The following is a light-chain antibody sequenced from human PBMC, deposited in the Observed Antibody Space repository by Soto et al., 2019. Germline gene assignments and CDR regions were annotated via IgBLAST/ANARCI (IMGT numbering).Light chain of an antibody. CDR3: SSYTSSSTPYV. Sequence: QSVLTQPASVSGPPGQSITISCTGTNSDVGGYTYVSWYQQHPGKAPKLMIYDVSNRPSGVSNRFSGSKSGNTASLTISGLQADDEADYYCSSYTSSSTPYVFGTGTKLTVL. V-gene: IGLV2-14*03. CDR1: NSDVGGYTY. J-gene: IGLJ1*01. CDR2: DVS.